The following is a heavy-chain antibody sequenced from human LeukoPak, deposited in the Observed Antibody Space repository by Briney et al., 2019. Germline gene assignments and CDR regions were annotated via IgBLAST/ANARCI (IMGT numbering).Heavy chain of an antibody. V-gene: IGHV4-4*07. Sequence: SETLSLTCTVSGGSISSYYWSWIRQPAGKGLEWIGRIYTSGSTNYNPSLKSRVTMSVDTSKNQFSLKLSSVTAADTAVYYCPRDLPYGSGSYPDYWGQGTLVTVSS. CDR2: IYTSGST. J-gene: IGHJ4*02. D-gene: IGHD3-10*01. CDR3: PRDLPYGSGSYPDY. CDR1: GGSISSYY.